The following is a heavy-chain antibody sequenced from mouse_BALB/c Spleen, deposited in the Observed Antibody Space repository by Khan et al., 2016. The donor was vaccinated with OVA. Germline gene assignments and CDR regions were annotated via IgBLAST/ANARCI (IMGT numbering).Heavy chain of an antibody. CDR1: GFAFSSYD. D-gene: IGHD2-10*01. CDR2: ISGTGIYT. Sequence: EVQLQESGGGLVKPGGSLKFSCAPSGFAFSSYDMSWVRQTPEKRLEWVATISGTGIYTYYPDSVKGRFTISRDNARNTLYLQMSSLRSEDTALYYCARPSYYGNPWFTYWGQGTLVTVSA. CDR3: ARPSYYGNPWFTY. J-gene: IGHJ3*01. V-gene: IGHV5-9*02.